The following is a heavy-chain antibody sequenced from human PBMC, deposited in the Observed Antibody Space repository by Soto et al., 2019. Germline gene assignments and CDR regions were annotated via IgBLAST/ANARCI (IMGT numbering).Heavy chain of an antibody. D-gene: IGHD5-12*01. CDR1: GFTFSSYA. Sequence: GGSLRLSCAASGFTFSSYAMGWVRQAPGKGLEWVSAISGSGGSTYYADSVKGRFTISRDNSKNTLYLQMNSLRAEDTAVYYCAKSGGYDEVVDRYWGLLVLTLDVWGQGTTVTVSS. CDR2: ISGSGGST. V-gene: IGHV3-23*01. J-gene: IGHJ6*02. CDR3: AKSGGYDEVVDRYWGLLVLTLDV.